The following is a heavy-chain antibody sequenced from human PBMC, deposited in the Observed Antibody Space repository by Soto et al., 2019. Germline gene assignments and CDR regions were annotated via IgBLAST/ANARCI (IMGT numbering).Heavy chain of an antibody. D-gene: IGHD6-19*01. Sequence: PGGSLRLSCAASGFTFSNFGMHWVRQAPGKGLEWVAVISYDGRNKYYADSVKGRFTISRDNSKNTLYLQMNSLRAEDTAVYYCARDVTSSGWFVYWGQGTLVTVSS. CDR2: ISYDGRNK. J-gene: IGHJ4*02. V-gene: IGHV3-30*19. CDR3: ARDVTSSGWFVY. CDR1: GFTFSNFG.